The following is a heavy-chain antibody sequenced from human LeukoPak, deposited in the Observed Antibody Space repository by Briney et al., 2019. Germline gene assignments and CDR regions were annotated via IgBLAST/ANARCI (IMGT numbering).Heavy chain of an antibody. D-gene: IGHD3-22*01. CDR2: INPSCGST. J-gene: IGHJ1*01. CDR1: VYTFTSYY. Sequence: AAVTVSFMSSVYTFTSYYIYWVRPPPAQGVAWMGIINPSCGSTSYAQRFQGGLIINRHTYPKTVYVDLSNLRSEDAAVYYFARVKNYYDSSGYSGWGQATLV. V-gene: IGHV1-46*01. CDR3: ARVKNYYDSSGYSG.